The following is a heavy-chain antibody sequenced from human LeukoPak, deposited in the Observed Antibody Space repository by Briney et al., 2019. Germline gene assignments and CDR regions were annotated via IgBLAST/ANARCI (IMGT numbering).Heavy chain of an antibody. CDR2: IGGTNGRT. CDR1: GFTFSSYA. J-gene: IGHJ4*02. Sequence: GGSLRLSCAASGFTFSSYAMSWVRQAPGKGLEWVSAIGGTNGRTYYADSVKGRFTISRDSSKNTLYLQMNSLRDEDTAVYYCAKHYYDSSGTPRYFDYWGQGTLVTVSS. D-gene: IGHD3-22*01. CDR3: AKHYYDSSGTPRYFDY. V-gene: IGHV3-23*01.